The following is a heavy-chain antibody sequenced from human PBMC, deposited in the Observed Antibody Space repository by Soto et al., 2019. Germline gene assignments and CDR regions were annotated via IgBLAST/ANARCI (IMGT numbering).Heavy chain of an antibody. V-gene: IGHV3-30-3*01. CDR1: GFTFSSHS. CDR2: ISSDGGLQ. Sequence: ESGGGVVQPGGSLRLSCSTSGFTFSSHSMHWFRQAPGRGLEWVAVISSDGGLQFYADSVRGRFTISRDNSNNTLYLQMNSLRDEDTSLYYCAREVVTTQWFFDNWGQGILVAVSS. D-gene: IGHD2-8*01. J-gene: IGHJ4*02. CDR3: AREVVTTQWFFDN.